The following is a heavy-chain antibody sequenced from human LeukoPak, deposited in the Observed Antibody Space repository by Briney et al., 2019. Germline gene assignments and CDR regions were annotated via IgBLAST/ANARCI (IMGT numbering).Heavy chain of an antibody. CDR2: ISYDGSNK. Sequence: PGRSLRLSCAASGFTFTSYGLHWVRQAPGKGLEWVAFISYDGSNKYYADSVKGRFTISRDNSKNTLYLQMNSLRAEDTAVYYCAKLYYYDSSYFDYWGQGTLVTVSS. D-gene: IGHD3-22*01. CDR3: AKLYYYDSSYFDY. J-gene: IGHJ4*02. V-gene: IGHV3-30*18. CDR1: GFTFTSYG.